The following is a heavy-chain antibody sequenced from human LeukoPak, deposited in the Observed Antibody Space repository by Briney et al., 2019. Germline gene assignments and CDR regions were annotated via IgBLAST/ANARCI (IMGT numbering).Heavy chain of an antibody. D-gene: IGHD3-10*01. V-gene: IGHV4-34*01. Sequence: SETLSLTCAVYGGSFSGYYWSWIRQPPGKGLEWIGEINHSGSTNYNPSLKSRVTISVDTSKNQFSLKLSSVTAADTAVYYCARPTMIRGFDQWGRGTLVTVSS. CDR3: ARPTMIRGFDQ. CDR1: GGSFSGYY. J-gene: IGHJ4*02. CDR2: INHSGST.